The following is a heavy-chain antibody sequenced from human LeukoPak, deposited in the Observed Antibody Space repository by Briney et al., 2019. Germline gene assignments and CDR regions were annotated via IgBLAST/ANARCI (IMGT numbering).Heavy chain of an antibody. CDR1: GFTFSNAW. CDR2: IKSKTDGGTT. D-gene: IGHD1-26*01. CDR3: ARVSYSGSYHFDY. V-gene: IGHV3-15*01. Sequence: GGSLRLSCAASGFTFSNAWMSWVRQAPGKGLEWVGRIKSKTDGGTTDYAAPVKGRFTISRDNSKNTLYLQMNSLTVEDTSFYYCARVSYSGSYHFDYWGQGALVTVSS. J-gene: IGHJ4*02.